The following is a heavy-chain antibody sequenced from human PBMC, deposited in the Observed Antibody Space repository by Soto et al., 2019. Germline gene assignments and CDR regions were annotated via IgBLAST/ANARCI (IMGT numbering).Heavy chain of an antibody. CDR3: ARERKEYSSSSPTSYYYYGMDV. V-gene: IGHV1-2*02. J-gene: IGHJ6*02. CDR2: INPNSGGT. CDR1: GYTFTGYY. Sequence: GASVKVSCKASGYTFTGYYMHWVRQAPGQGLEWMGWINPNSGGTNYAQKFQGRVTMTRDTSISTAYMELSRLRSDDTAVYYCARERKEYSSSSPTSYYYYGMDVWGQGTTVTVSS. D-gene: IGHD6-6*01.